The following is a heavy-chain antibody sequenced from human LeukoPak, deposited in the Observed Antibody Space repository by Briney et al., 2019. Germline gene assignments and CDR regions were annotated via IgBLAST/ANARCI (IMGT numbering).Heavy chain of an antibody. J-gene: IGHJ4*02. Sequence: SVKVSCKASGGTFSSYAISWVRQAPGQGLEWMGGIIPIFGTANYAQKFQGRVTITTDESTSTAYMELSSLRSEDPAVYYCAALFSNIAAAPHPLKSDYWGQGTLVTVSS. CDR3: AALFSNIAAAPHPLKSDY. CDR2: IIPIFGTA. D-gene: IGHD6-13*01. CDR1: GGTFSSYA. V-gene: IGHV1-69*05.